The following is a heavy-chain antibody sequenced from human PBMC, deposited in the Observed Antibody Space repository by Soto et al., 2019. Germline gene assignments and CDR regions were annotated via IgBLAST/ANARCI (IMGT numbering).Heavy chain of an antibody. CDR3: AINEGIDVSTFDY. Sequence: QVQLVQSGAEVKTPGSSVKVSCKASGGIFTRYDIRWVRQAPGQGLEWMGAIIPIFGTANYAQKFQGRVTITADATTRTVYMELSSLRSEDTAMYYCAINEGIDVSTFDYWGQGTLVTVSS. V-gene: IGHV1-69*01. D-gene: IGHD3-10*02. CDR1: GGIFTRYD. CDR2: IIPIFGTA. J-gene: IGHJ4*02.